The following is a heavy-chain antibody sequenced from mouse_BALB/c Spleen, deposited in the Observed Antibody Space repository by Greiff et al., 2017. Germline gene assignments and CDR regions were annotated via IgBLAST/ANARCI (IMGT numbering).Heavy chain of an antibody. J-gene: IGHJ3*01. Sequence: EVQGVESGGGLVKPGGSLKLSCAASGFTFSDYYMYWVRQTPEKRLEWVATISDGGSYTYYPDSVKGRFTISRDNAKNNLYLQMSSLKSEDTAMYYCARDLITTEGLAYWGQGTLVTVSA. CDR1: GFTFSDYY. V-gene: IGHV5-4*02. D-gene: IGHD2-4*01. CDR2: ISDGGSYT. CDR3: ARDLITTEGLAY.